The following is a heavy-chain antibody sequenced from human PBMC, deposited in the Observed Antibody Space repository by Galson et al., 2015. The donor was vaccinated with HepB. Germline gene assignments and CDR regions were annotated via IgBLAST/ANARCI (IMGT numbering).Heavy chain of an antibody. J-gene: IGHJ4*02. CDR1: GYTFTSYY. CDR2: INPSGGST. V-gene: IGHV1-46*03. CDR3: AREGTDCSGGSCYDIDY. Sequence: SVKVSCKASGYTFTSYYMHWVRQAPGQGLEWMGIINPSGGSTSYAQKFQGRVTMTRDTSTSTVYMELSSLRSEDTAVYYCAREGTDCSGGSCYDIDYWGQGTLVTVSS. D-gene: IGHD2-15*01.